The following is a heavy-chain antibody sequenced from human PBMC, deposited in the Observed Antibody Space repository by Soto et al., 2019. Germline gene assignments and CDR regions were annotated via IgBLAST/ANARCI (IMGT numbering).Heavy chain of an antibody. Sequence: GSLRLSCAASGFTFSSYGMHWVRQAPGKGLEWVAVISYDGSNKYYADSVKGRFTISRDNSKNTLYLQMNSLRAEDTAVYYCAKGSPSWELRENWFDPWGQGTLVTVSS. CDR2: ISYDGSNK. CDR3: AKGSPSWELRENWFDP. V-gene: IGHV3-30*18. J-gene: IGHJ5*02. CDR1: GFTFSSYG. D-gene: IGHD1-26*01.